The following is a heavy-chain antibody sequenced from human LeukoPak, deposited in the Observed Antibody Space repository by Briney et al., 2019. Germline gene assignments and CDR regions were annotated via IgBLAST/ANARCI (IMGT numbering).Heavy chain of an antibody. J-gene: IGHJ1*01. Sequence: PGGSLRLSCAASGFSFSDTYMSWIRQAPGKGLEWIAYIATGGYTLDYADSVRGRFTVSRDSAKNSLYLQMNSLRVEDTAVYYCATSSFYGQLWGQGTLVTVSS. CDR1: GFSFSDTY. D-gene: IGHD2/OR15-2a*01. CDR2: IATGGYTL. V-gene: IGHV3-11*01. CDR3: ATSSFYGQL.